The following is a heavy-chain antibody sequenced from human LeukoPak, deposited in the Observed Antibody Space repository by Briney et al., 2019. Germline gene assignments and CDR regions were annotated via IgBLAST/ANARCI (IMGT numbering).Heavy chain of an antibody. CDR1: GGSISSYY. V-gene: IGHV4-4*07. CDR2: IYTSGST. D-gene: IGHD3-3*01. J-gene: IGHJ4*02. Sequence: SETLSLTCTVSGGSISSYYWSWIRQPAGKGLEWIGRIYTSGSTNYNPSLKSRVTMSVDTSKNQFSLKLSSVTAADTAVYYCAREATIFGVASFGYWGQGTLVTVSS. CDR3: AREATIFGVASFGY.